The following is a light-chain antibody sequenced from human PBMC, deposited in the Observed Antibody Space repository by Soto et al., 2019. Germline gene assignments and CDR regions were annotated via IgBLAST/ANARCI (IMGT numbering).Light chain of an antibody. V-gene: IGLV4-69*01. CDR1: SGHRSYA. Sequence: QPVLTQSPSASASLGASVKLTCTLSSGHRSYAIAWHQQQPEKGPRYLMKLNSDGSHSKGDGIPDRFSGSSSGAERYLTISSLQSEDEADYYCQTWATGIRVFGGGTKLTVL. J-gene: IGLJ3*02. CDR2: LNSDGSH. CDR3: QTWATGIRV.